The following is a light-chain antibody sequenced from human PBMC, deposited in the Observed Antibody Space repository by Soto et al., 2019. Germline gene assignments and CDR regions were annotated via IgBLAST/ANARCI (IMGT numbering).Light chain of an antibody. CDR1: QSMSSW. V-gene: IGKV1-5*01. J-gene: IGKJ1*01. CDR3: QQYNSAWT. Sequence: DIQMTQSPSTLSASEGERVTITCRASQSMSSWLAWYQQKPGKAPKLLIYDASSLESGVPSRFSGSGSGTEFTLTISSLQPDDFATYYCQQYNSAWTFGQGTKV. CDR2: DAS.